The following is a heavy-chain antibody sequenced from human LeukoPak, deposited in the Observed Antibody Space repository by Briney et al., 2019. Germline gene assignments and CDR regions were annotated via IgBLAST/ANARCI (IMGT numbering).Heavy chain of an antibody. J-gene: IGHJ4*02. Sequence: GGSLRLSCAASGFTFSSYAMSWVRQAPGKGLEWVSAISGSGGSTYYADSVKGRFTISIDNSKNTLYLQMNSLRAEDTAVYYCAFYCSSTSCYPFDYWGQGTLVTVSS. CDR3: AFYCSSTSCYPFDY. CDR1: GFTFSSYA. D-gene: IGHD2-2*01. V-gene: IGHV3-23*01. CDR2: ISGSGGST.